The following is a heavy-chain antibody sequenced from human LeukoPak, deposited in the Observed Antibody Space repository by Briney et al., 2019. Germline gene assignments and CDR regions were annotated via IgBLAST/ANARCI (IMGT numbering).Heavy chain of an antibody. J-gene: IGHJ4*02. D-gene: IGHD2-15*01. Sequence: GGSLRLSCAASGFTFSSYEMTWVRQAPGKGLEWVSYISSSGSTIYYADSVKGRFTISRDNAKNSLYLQMNSLRAEDTAVYYCAGTKPGYCSGGSCYNDYWGQGTLVTVSS. CDR1: GFTFSSYE. V-gene: IGHV3-48*03. CDR3: AGTKPGYCSGGSCYNDY. CDR2: ISSSGSTI.